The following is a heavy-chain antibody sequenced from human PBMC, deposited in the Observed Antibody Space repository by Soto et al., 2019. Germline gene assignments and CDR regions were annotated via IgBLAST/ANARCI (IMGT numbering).Heavy chain of an antibody. J-gene: IGHJ4*02. D-gene: IGHD1-20*01. V-gene: IGHV3-30-3*01. CDR3: ARGPITQTSFIDH. CDR2: ISYDGGNQ. CDR1: GFTFSSYP. Sequence: PGGSLRLSCEASGFTFSSYPMHWVRQAPGKGLEWVTVISYDGGNQYYADSVKGRFTISRDNSKDTLYLQMHSLRPDDTAVYFCARGPITQTSFIDHWGQGTLVTVSS.